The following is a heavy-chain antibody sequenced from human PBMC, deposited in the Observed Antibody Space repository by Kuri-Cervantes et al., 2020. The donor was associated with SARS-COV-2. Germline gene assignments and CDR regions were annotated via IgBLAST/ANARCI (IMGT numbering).Heavy chain of an antibody. J-gene: IGHJ6*02. CDR2: IDGDGTSI. CDR3: ARGDGMDV. Sequence: LSLTCAASGFTFSAYWMHWVRHAPGKGLVWVSHIDGDGTSIGYADSVKGRFTISRDSAKGTLYLQMNSLRAEDTAMYYCARGDGMDVWGQGTTVTVSS. CDR1: GFTFSAYW. V-gene: IGHV3-74*01.